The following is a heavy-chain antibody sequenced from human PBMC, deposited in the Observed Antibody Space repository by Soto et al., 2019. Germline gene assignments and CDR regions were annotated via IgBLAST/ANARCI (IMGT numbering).Heavy chain of an antibody. Sequence: GGSLRLSCAASGFTFSTYAMHWVRQAPGKGLEWLAVIWYDGSNQYYADSVKGRFTISRDNSKNTLYLQMNSLRAEDTAVYYCAKDLVVVYWGQGTLVTVSS. CDR2: IWYDGSNQ. J-gene: IGHJ4*02. D-gene: IGHD2-15*01. CDR3: AKDLVVVY. V-gene: IGHV3-30*02. CDR1: GFTFSTYA.